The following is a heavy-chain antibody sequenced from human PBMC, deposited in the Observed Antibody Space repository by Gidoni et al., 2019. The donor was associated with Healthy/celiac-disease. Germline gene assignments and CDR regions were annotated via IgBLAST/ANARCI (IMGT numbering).Heavy chain of an antibody. Sequence: QVQLQESGPGLVKPSETLSLTCTVSGGSISSYYWSWIRQPPRKGLEWIGYIYYSGSTNYNPSLKSRVTISVDTSKNQFSLKLSSVTAADTAVYYCARSGRRAMERSVDAFDIWGQGTMVTVSS. CDR2: IYYSGST. CDR3: ARSGRRAMERSVDAFDI. V-gene: IGHV4-59*01. CDR1: GGSISSYY. J-gene: IGHJ3*02. D-gene: IGHD3-10*01.